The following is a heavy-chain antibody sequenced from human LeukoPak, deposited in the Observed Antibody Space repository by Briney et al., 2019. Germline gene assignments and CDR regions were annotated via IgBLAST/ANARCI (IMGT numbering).Heavy chain of an antibody. CDR1: GGSVSSGSYY. CDR3: ARAPDIVATMFDY. CDR2: IYYSGST. J-gene: IGHJ4*02. Sequence: SETLSLTCTVSGGSVSSGSYYWSWIRQPPGKGLEWIGYIYYSGSTNYNPSLKSRVTISVDTSKNQFFLKLSSVTAADTAVYYCARAPDIVATMFDYWGQGTLVTVSS. D-gene: IGHD5-12*01. V-gene: IGHV4-61*01.